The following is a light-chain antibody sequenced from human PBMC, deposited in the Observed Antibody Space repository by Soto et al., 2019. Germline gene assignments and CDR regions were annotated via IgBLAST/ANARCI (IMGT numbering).Light chain of an antibody. J-gene: IGKJ4*01. CDR1: QSLLHSNGYNY. V-gene: IGKV2-28*01. CDR3: MQVLRTPLT. CDR2: LAS. Sequence: DIVMTQSPLSLPVTPGEPASISCRSSQSLLHSNGYNYLDWYLQKPGQSPQLLIYLASNRAPGVPDRFSGSASVTDFTLKISRVEAEDVGVYYCMQVLRTPLTFGGGTKVEIK.